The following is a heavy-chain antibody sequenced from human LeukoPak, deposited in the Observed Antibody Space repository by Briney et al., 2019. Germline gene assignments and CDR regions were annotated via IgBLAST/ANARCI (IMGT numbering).Heavy chain of an antibody. CDR1: GGSISSYY. D-gene: IGHD6-19*01. V-gene: IGHV4-59*08. CDR2: IYYSGST. Sequence: SETLSLTCTVSGGSISSYYWSWIRQPPRKGLEWIGYIYYSGSTNYNSGNTNYTPSHKSRVTISVDASKTQFSLKVSSVTAADTAIYYCARRTSSGLLYFDYWGQGTLVTVSS. CDR3: ARRTSSGLLYFDY. J-gene: IGHJ4*02.